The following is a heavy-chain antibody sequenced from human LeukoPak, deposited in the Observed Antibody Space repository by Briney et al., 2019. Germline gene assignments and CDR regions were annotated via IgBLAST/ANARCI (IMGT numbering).Heavy chain of an antibody. CDR2: INPSGGST. D-gene: IGHD2-15*01. V-gene: IGHV1-46*01. J-gene: IGHJ4*02. CDR1: GYTFSSHQ. Sequence: ASVKVSCKASGYTFSSHQMHWVRQAPGQGLEWMGTINPSGGSTGYAQKFQGRVTMTRDTSTSTVYMELSSLRSEDTAVYYCAREGGGGIDIEPSFDYWGQGTLVTVSS. CDR3: AREGGGGIDIEPSFDY.